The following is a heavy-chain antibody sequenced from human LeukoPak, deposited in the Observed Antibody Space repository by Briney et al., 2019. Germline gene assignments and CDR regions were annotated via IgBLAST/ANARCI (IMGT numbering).Heavy chain of an antibody. CDR2: INAGNGNT. Sequence: ASVKVSCKASGYTFTSYAMHWVRQAPGQRLEWMGWINAGNGNTKYSQEFQGRVTITRDTSASTAYMELSSLRSEDMAVYYCARGRDCSSTSGPFYNWFDPWGQGTLVTVSS. D-gene: IGHD2-2*01. CDR1: GYTFTSYA. CDR3: ARGRDCSSTSGPFYNWFDP. J-gene: IGHJ5*02. V-gene: IGHV1-3*03.